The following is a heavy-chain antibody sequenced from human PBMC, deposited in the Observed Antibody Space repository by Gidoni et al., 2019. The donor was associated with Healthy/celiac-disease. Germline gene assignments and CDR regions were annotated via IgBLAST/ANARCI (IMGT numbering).Heavy chain of an antibody. CDR2: ISYDGSNK. Sequence: QVQLVESGGGVVQPGRALRLSCAASGFTFSSYARHGVRQAPGKGLEWVAVISYDGSNKYYADSVKGRFTISRDNSTNTLYLQMNSLRAEDTAVYYCARGRRGVGAATSGGVMDYWGQGTLVTVSS. J-gene: IGHJ4*02. V-gene: IGHV3-30-3*01. D-gene: IGHD2-15*01. CDR3: ARGRRGVGAATSGGVMDY. CDR1: GFTFSSYA.